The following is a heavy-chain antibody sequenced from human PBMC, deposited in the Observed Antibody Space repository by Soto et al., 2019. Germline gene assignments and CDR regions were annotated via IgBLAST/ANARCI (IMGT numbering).Heavy chain of an antibody. J-gene: IGHJ4*02. CDR3: ARGNCSGDTCFFGGTH. V-gene: IGHV3-74*01. CDR1: GFTFSDHW. D-gene: IGHD2-21*02. Sequence: EVQLAESGGVLVQPGGSLRLSCVASGFTFSDHWMHWVRQAPGKGLVWVSRINSGGSRTNYADSVKGRFTISRDNAKNTLYLEMNSLGVGDTAVYYCARGNCSGDTCFFGGTHWGRGTRVTVSS. CDR2: INSGGSRT.